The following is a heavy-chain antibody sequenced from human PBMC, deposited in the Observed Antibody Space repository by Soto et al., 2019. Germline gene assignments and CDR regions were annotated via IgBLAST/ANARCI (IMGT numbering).Heavy chain of an antibody. J-gene: IGHJ6*02. V-gene: IGHV3-15*01. CDR1: GFTFSNAW. CDR2: IRSKTDGGTT. CDR3: VKDIVVVPAARGPYYYYGMDV. Sequence: GGSLRLSCAASGFTFSNAWMSWVRQAPGKGLEWVGRIRSKTDGGTTDYAAPVKGRFTISRDDSKNTLYLQMNSLKTEDTAVYYCVKDIVVVPAARGPYYYYGMDVWGQGTTVTVSS. D-gene: IGHD2-2*01.